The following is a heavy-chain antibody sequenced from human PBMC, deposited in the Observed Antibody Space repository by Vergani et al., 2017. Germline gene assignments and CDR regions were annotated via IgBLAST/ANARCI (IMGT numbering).Heavy chain of an antibody. V-gene: IGHV1-3*01. CDR3: ARDLVPVPAAMEVGWFDP. CDR2: INAGNGNT. CDR1: GYTFTSYA. J-gene: IGHJ5*02. D-gene: IGHD2-2*01. Sequence: QVQLVQSGAEVKKPGASVKVSCKASGYTFTSYAMHWVRQAPGQRLEWMGWINAGNGNTKYSQKFQGRVTITRDTSASTAYMELSSLRSEGTAVYYCARDLVPVPAAMEVGWFDPWGQGALVTVSS.